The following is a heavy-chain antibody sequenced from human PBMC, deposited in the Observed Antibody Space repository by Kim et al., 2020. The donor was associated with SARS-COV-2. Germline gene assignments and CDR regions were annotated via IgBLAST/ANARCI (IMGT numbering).Heavy chain of an antibody. CDR3: AKDQVQATFGVVSCDS. J-gene: IGHJ5*01. CDR2: INDFDGRV. Sequence: GGSLRLSCAGSGFSVTDFAMNWVRLAEGRGLEWVLGINDFDGRVYYADFAQGRFTVSRDEINNSIYLQMTSLRVEDTAVYYCAKDQVQATFGVVSCDSWGQGTPVIVS. V-gene: IGHV3-23*01. CDR1: GFSVTDFA. D-gene: IGHD3-16*01.